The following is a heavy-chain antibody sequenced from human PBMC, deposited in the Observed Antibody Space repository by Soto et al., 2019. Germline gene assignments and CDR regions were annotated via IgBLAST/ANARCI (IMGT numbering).Heavy chain of an antibody. CDR2: INPSGGST. Sequence: ASVKVSCKASGYTFTSYYMHWVRQAPGQGLEWMGIINPSGGSTSYAQKFQGRVTMTRDTSTSTVYMELSSLRSEDTAVYYCARDGITIFGVVSPSDTIYNWFDPWGQGTLVTVSS. CDR1: GYTFTSYY. CDR3: ARDGITIFGVVSPSDTIYNWFDP. D-gene: IGHD3-3*01. V-gene: IGHV1-46*01. J-gene: IGHJ5*02.